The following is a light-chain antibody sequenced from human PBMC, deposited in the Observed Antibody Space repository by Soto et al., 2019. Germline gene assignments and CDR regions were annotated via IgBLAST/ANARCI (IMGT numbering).Light chain of an antibody. J-gene: IGLJ1*01. CDR2: GNS. CDR1: SSDIGAGYD. CDR3: QSYDSSLLYV. V-gene: IGLV1-40*01. Sequence: SVLTQPPSVSGAPGQRVTISCTGSSSDIGAGYDVHWYQQLPGTAPKLLIYGNSNRPSGVPDRFSGSKSGTSASLAITGLQAEDEADYYCQSYDSSLLYVFGTGTKLTVL.